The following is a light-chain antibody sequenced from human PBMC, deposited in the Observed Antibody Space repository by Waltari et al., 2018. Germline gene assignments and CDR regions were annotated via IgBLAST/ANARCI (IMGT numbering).Light chain of an antibody. CDR2: DAY. CDR3: QKYNSRPR. Sequence: DIQMTQSPSSLSASVGDRVTITCRASQDIDNYLAWYQQKPGKPPKILIYDAYTLHSGVPSRFSGSGGGTEFILTISILQPEDAATYFCQKYNSRPRFGGGTKVELK. CDR1: QDIDNY. V-gene: IGKV1-27*01. J-gene: IGKJ4*01.